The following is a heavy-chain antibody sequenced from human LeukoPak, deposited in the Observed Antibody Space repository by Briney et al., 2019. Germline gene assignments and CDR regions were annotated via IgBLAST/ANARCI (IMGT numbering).Heavy chain of an antibody. J-gene: IGHJ4*02. CDR3: TRDIGGRSAY. V-gene: IGHV3-74*01. CDR1: GYSFSRFW. CDR2: LNEDGGIT. Sequence: PGGSLRLSCESSGYSFSRFWMHWVRQVPGEGLVWVSRLNEDGGITNYADFAKGRFTISGDNARNTLYLQMNSLSADDTAVYYCTRDIGGRSAYWGQGALVTVSS. D-gene: IGHD3-16*01.